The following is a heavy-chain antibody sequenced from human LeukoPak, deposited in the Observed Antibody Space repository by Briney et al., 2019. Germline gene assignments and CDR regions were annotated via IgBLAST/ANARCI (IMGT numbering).Heavy chain of an antibody. CDR1: GFTVSSSY. CDR2: IYSEGTT. V-gene: IGHV3-53*01. J-gene: IGHJ4*02. CDR3: ARDRTSYYDTSGGYFDF. Sequence: GGSLRLSCTGSGFTVSSSYMSWVRRAPGQGLEWVSLIYSEGTTYYADSVKGRFTISRDTSKNTLYLQMNSLRADDTAVYYCARDRTSYYDTSGGYFDFWGQRTLVTVSS. D-gene: IGHD3-22*01.